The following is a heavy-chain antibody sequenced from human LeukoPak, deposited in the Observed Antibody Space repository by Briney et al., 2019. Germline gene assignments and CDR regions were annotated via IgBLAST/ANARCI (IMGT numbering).Heavy chain of an antibody. Sequence: SVKVSCKASGGTFSSYAISWARQAPGQGLEWMGRIIPILGIANYAQKFQGRVTITADKSTSTAYMELSSLRSEDTAVYYCASTHAKEQWLVPYYFDYWGQGTLVTVSS. V-gene: IGHV1-69*04. CDR1: GGTFSSYA. CDR2: IIPILGIA. J-gene: IGHJ4*02. CDR3: ASTHAKEQWLVPYYFDY. D-gene: IGHD6-19*01.